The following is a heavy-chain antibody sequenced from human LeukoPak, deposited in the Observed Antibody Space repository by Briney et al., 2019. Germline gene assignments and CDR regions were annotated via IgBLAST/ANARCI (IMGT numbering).Heavy chain of an antibody. D-gene: IGHD3-22*01. CDR3: TRDPYYFDSSGYYHHAFDI. CDR2: IRSKVYGGTT. V-gene: IGHV3-49*04. Sequence: PGRSLRLSCTGFGFTFRDYAVSRVRQAPGKGLECIGFIRSKVYGGTTEYAASVKGRFTISRDDSKSIAYLQMNSLKTEDTAVYYCTRDPYYFDSSGYYHHAFDIWGQGTMVAVSS. CDR1: GFTFRDYA. J-gene: IGHJ3*02.